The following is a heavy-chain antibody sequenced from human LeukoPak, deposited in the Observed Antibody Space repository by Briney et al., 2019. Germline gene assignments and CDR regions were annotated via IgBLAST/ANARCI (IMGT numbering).Heavy chain of an antibody. CDR3: ARHGTRIAVAPNWFDP. D-gene: IGHD6-19*01. J-gene: IGHJ5*02. CDR1: GGSISSSSYY. V-gene: IGHV4-39*01. CDR2: IYYSGST. Sequence: SSETLSLTCTVSGGSISSSSYYWGWIRQPPGKGLEWIGSIYYSGSTYYNPSLKSRVTISVDTSKNQFSLKLSSLTAADTAVYYCARHGTRIAVAPNWFDPWGQGTLVTVSS.